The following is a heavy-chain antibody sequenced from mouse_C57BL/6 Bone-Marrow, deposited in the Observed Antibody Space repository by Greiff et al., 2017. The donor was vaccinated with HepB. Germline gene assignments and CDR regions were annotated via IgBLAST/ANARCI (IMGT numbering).Heavy chain of an antibody. CDR3: ARPGSSYGWYFDV. CDR1: GYTFTTYP. J-gene: IGHJ1*03. CDR2: FHPYNDDT. Sequence: VQLQQSGAELVKPGASVKMSCKASGYTFTTYPIEWMKQNHGKSLEWIGNFHPYNDDTKYNEKFKGKAALTVEKSSSTVYLELSRLTSDDSAVYYCARPGSSYGWYFDVWGTGTTVTVSS. V-gene: IGHV1-47*01. D-gene: IGHD1-1*01.